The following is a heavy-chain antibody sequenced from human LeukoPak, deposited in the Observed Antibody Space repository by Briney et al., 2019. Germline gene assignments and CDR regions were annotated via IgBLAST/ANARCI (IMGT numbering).Heavy chain of an antibody. V-gene: IGHV3-21*01. Sequence: GGSLRLSCAASGFTFNRYNMNWVRQAPGKGLEWVSSLSTSSSYIYYADSVRGRFTISRENAKNSLYLQMNSLRAEDTAVYSCARGADGVSSNSRGWFDPWGQGTLVTVSS. CDR3: ARGADGVSSNSRGWFDP. CDR1: GFTFNRYN. J-gene: IGHJ5*02. D-gene: IGHD2-15*01. CDR2: LSTSSSYI.